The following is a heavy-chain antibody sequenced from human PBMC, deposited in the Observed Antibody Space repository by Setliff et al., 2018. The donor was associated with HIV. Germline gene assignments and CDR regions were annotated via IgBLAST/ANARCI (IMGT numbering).Heavy chain of an antibody. V-gene: IGHV4-4*07. Sequence: PSETLSLTCYVTDDPISSYYWSWVRQPAGKGLEWIGRLYVSGDTNYNPSLKSRVTMSLDTSKKHFSLKLKSVTAADTAIYYCATTTAPAGPFDYWGLGTLVTVSS. J-gene: IGHJ4*02. CDR2: LYVSGDT. D-gene: IGHD1-1*01. CDR3: ATTTAPAGPFDY. CDR1: DDPISSYY.